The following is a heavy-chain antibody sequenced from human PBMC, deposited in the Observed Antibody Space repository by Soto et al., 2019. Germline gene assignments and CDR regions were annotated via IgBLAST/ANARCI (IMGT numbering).Heavy chain of an antibody. Sequence: QVQLVQSGAEVKKPGASVKVSCKTSGYTFTNFGLTWVRQAPGQGLEWMGWISDYNGNRKYAQNIQGRVTMTTDTSTSTASMELRRLSCDDTGVYYCARGGTPIDYWRQGTLVSAAS. J-gene: IGHJ4*02. D-gene: IGHD2-15*01. CDR3: ARGGTPIDY. V-gene: IGHV1-18*01. CDR2: ISDYNGNR. CDR1: GYTFTNFG.